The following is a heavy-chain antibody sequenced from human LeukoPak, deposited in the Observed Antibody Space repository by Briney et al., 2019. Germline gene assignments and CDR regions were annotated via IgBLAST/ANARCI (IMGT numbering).Heavy chain of an antibody. V-gene: IGHV1-3*01. CDR3: ARDPQYTIFGVVTIGPYYYYGMDV. CDR1: GYTFTSYA. Sequence: GASVKVSCKASGYTFTSYAMHWVRQAPGQRLEWMGWINAGNGNTKYSQKFQGRVTITRDTSASTAYMELSSLRSEDTAVYYCARDPQYTIFGVVTIGPYYYYGMDVWGQGTTVTVSS. D-gene: IGHD3-3*01. J-gene: IGHJ6*02. CDR2: INAGNGNT.